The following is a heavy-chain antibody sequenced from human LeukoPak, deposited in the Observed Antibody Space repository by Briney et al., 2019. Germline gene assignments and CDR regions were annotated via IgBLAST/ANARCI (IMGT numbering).Heavy chain of an antibody. J-gene: IGHJ4*02. CDR3: AKDNITIFGVVLFDY. V-gene: IGHV3-23*01. D-gene: IGHD3-3*01. CDR2: ISGSGGST. Sequence: GGSLRLSCAASGCTFSSYAMSWVRQAPGKGLEWVSAISGSGGSTYYADSVKGRFTISRDNSKNTLYLQMNSLRAEDTGVYYCAKDNITIFGVVLFDYWGQGTLVTVSS. CDR1: GCTFSSYA.